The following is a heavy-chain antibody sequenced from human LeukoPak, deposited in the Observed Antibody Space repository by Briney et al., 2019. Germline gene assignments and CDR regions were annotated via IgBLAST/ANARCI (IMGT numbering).Heavy chain of an antibody. Sequence: GGSLRLSCAASGFTFSNFGMNWVRQAPGKGLEWVSSISDDGNYIYYGDSVKGRSTISRDNANNSLDLQMHSLRAEDTAVYYCARRLGGGINYYDHWGQGILVTVSS. CDR1: GFTFSNFG. J-gene: IGHJ4*02. CDR2: ISDDGNYI. CDR3: ARRLGGGINYYDH. D-gene: IGHD2-15*01. V-gene: IGHV3-21*01.